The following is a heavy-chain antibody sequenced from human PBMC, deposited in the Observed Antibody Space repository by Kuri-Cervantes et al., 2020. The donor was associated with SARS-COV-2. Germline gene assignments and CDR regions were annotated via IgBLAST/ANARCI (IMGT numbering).Heavy chain of an antibody. CDR3: AREGGQQLPGAFDI. D-gene: IGHD6-13*01. CDR1: GFTFSSYG. CDR2: ISYDGSNK. Sequence: GGSLRLSCAASGFTFSSYGMHWVRQAPGKGLEWVAVISYDGSNKYYADSVKGRFTISRDNSKNTLYLQMNSLRAEDTAVYYCAREGGQQLPGAFDIWGQGTMVTVSS. J-gene: IGHJ3*02. V-gene: IGHV3-30*03.